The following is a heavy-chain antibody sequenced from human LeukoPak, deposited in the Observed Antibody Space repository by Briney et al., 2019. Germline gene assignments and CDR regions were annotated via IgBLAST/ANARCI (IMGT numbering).Heavy chain of an antibody. V-gene: IGHV1-3*01. CDR3: ARGSYYYGSGSFMGSDY. CDR2: INAGNGNT. J-gene: IGHJ4*02. Sequence: ASVKVSCKASGGTFSSYAMHWVRQAPGQRPEWMGWINAGNGNTEYSQKFQDRVTITRDISANTAYMELSSLTSEDTAVYYCARGSYYYGSGSFMGSDYWGQGTLVTVSS. D-gene: IGHD3-10*01. CDR1: GGTFSSYA.